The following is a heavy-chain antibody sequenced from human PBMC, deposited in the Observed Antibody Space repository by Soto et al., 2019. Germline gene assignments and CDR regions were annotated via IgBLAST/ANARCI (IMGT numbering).Heavy chain of an antibody. V-gene: IGHV3-15*01. J-gene: IGHJ4*02. CDR1: GFTFSNAW. D-gene: IGHD2-2*01. CDR3: SKAGLNYCSSTSCPNY. CDR2: IKSKTDGGTT. Sequence: PGGSLRLSCAASGFTFSNAWMRWVRQAPGKGLEWVGRIKSKTDGGTTDYAAPVKGRFTISRDDSKNTLYLQMDSLKTEDTAVYYCSKAGLNYCSSTSCPNYWGQGPLVTVYS.